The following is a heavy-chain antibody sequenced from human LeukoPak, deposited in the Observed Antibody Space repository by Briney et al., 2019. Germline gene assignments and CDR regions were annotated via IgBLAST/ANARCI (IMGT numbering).Heavy chain of an antibody. CDR1: GFTFSSYG. V-gene: IGHV3-30*02. D-gene: IGHD3-10*01. J-gene: IGHJ4*02. Sequence: PGGSLRLSCAASGFTFSSYGMHWVRQTPGKGLEWVAFIRYDGSNKYYADSVKGRFTISRDISRNTLYLQMNSLRPEDTAVYYCAKGRATMVDWGQGTLVTVSS. CDR3: AKGRATMVD. CDR2: IRYDGSNK.